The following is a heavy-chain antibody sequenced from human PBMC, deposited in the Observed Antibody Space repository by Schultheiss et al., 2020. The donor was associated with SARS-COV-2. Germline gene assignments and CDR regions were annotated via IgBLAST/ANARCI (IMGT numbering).Heavy chain of an antibody. CDR1: GFTFSYYY. V-gene: IGHV3-23*01. CDR2: ISGSGGST. D-gene: IGHD6-13*01. J-gene: IGHJ4*02. CDR3: AKSVGIAAAGIFDY. Sequence: GGSLRLSCSASGFTFSYYYMHWFRQAPGKGLVWVSAISGSGGSTYYADSVKGRFTISRDNSKNTLYLQMNSLRAEDTAVYYCAKSVGIAAAGIFDYWGQGTLVTVSS.